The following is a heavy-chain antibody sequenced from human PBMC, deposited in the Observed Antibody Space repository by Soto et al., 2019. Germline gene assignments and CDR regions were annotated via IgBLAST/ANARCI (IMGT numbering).Heavy chain of an antibody. CDR1: GFTFSTYG. CDR2: ISYDGTNK. CDR3: AKDLQSYGDYDYYCYGMDV. V-gene: IGHV3-30*18. Sequence: QVQPVESGGGEVQPGRSLTISCAASGFTFSTYGMHWVRQTPGKGLEWVAVISYDGTNKFYSDSVKGRFTISRDNFKNTLTLQMISLRADDTAVYSCAKDLQSYGDYDYYCYGMDVWGLGTRVTVSS. D-gene: IGHD4-17*01. J-gene: IGHJ6*02.